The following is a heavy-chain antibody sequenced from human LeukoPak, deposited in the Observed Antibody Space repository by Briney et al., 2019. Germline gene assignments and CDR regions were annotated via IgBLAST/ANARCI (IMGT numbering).Heavy chain of an antibody. CDR1: GGSISIYY. CDR3: ATLGGAEVYFDY. Sequence: PSETLSLTCTVSGGSISIYYWSWIRQPPGKGLEWIGYIYTSGSTNYNPSLKSRVTISVDTSKNQFSLKLSSVTAADTAVYYCATLGGAEVYFDYWGQGTLVTVSS. CDR2: IYTSGST. J-gene: IGHJ4*02. V-gene: IGHV4-4*09. D-gene: IGHD3-16*01.